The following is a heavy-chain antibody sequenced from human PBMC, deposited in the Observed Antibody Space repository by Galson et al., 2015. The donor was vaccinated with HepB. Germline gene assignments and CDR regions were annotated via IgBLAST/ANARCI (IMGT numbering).Heavy chain of an antibody. D-gene: IGHD2-2*01. V-gene: IGHV3-53*01. CDR3: ARGGGVGRGGDY. CDR1: GFTVSSNY. Sequence: SLRLSCAASGFTVSSNYMSWVRQAPGKGLEWVSVTHSGGSTYYTASVKGRFTISRDNSKNTLYLQLNSLGAEDTAVYYCARGGGVGRGGDYWGQGTLVTVSS. CDR2: THSGGST. J-gene: IGHJ4*02.